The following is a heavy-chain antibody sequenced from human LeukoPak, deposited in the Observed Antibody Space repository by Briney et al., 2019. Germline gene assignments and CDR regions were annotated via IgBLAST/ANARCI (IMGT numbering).Heavy chain of an antibody. Sequence: SETLSLTCTVSGGSISSGSYYWSWIRQPAGKGLEWIGRIYTSGSTNYNPSLKSRVTMSVDTSKNQFSLKLSSVTAADTAVYYCARTPSGRDGYILYYGMDVWGQGTTVTVSS. CDR3: ARTPSGRDGYILYYGMDV. D-gene: IGHD5-24*01. J-gene: IGHJ6*02. CDR1: GGSISSGSYY. V-gene: IGHV4-61*02. CDR2: IYTSGST.